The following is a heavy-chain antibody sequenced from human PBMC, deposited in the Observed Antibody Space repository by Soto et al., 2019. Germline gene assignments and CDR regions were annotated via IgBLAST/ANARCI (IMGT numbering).Heavy chain of an antibody. D-gene: IGHD3-10*01. Sequence: GSLRLSSAASGFTFSSYWMHWVRQTPGKGLVWVSRINFDGSSTSYAGSVKGRFTISRDNTKNTLYLQMNSLRAEDTAVYYCVRSNYPLEYWGQGTLVTVSS. V-gene: IGHV3-74*01. J-gene: IGHJ4*02. CDR3: VRSNYPLEY. CDR1: GFTFSSYW. CDR2: INFDGSST.